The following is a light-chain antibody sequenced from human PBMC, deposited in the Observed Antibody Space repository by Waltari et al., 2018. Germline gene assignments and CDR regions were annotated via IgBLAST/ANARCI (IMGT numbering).Light chain of an antibody. CDR3: QQRSSWPET. CDR2: DAS. Sequence: EIVLTQSPATLSLSPGERATLSCRASQSVATYLAWYQQKPGQAPRLLIEDASNRATGIPARFSGSGSGRDFILTISSLEPEDFAVYYCQQRSSWPETFGQGTKV. CDR1: QSVATY. J-gene: IGKJ1*01. V-gene: IGKV3-11*02.